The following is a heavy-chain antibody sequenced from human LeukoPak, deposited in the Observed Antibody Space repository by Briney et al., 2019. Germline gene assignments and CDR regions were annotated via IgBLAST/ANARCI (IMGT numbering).Heavy chain of an antibody. CDR3: ARDSIVGATTA. D-gene: IGHD1-26*01. V-gene: IGHV3-53*01. Sequence: GGSLRLSCAASGFTVSSNYMSWVRQAPGKGLGWVSVIYSGGSTYYADSVKGRFTISRDNSKNTLYLQMNSLRAEDTAVYYCARDSIVGATTAWGQGTLVTVSS. CDR2: IYSGGST. J-gene: IGHJ4*02. CDR1: GFTVSSNY.